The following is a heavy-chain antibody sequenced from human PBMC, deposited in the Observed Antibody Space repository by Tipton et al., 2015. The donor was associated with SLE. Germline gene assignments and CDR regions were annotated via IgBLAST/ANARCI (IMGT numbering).Heavy chain of an antibody. Sequence: SLRLSCAASGFTFSSYAMSWVRQAPGKGLEWVSVIYSGGSTYYADSVKGRFTISRDNAKNSLFLQMNTLRAEDTAVYYCASSRRGMFDYWGQGTLVTVSS. D-gene: IGHD3-10*01. CDR1: GFTFSSYA. V-gene: IGHV3-23*03. CDR2: IYSGGST. CDR3: ASSRRGMFDY. J-gene: IGHJ4*02.